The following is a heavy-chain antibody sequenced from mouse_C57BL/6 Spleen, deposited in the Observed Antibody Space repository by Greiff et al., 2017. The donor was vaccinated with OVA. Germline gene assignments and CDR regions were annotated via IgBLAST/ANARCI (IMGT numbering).Heavy chain of an antibody. V-gene: IGHV10-1*01. D-gene: IGHD2-1*01. J-gene: IGHJ2*01. CDR3: VRQGELPFDY. CDR1: GFSFNTYA. CDR2: IRSKSNKYAT. Sequence: EVHLVESGGGLVQPKGSLKLSCAASGFSFNTYAMNWVRQAPGKGLEWVARIRSKSNKYATYYADSVKDRFTISRDDSESMLYLQMNNLKTEDTAMYYCVRQGELPFDYWGQGTTLTVSS.